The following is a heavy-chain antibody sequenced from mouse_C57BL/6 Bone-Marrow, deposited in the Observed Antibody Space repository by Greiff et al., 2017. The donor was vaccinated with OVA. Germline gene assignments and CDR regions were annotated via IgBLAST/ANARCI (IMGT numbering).Heavy chain of an antibody. Sequence: EVQLVESGGGLVQPTGSLKLSCAASGFSFNTYAMNWVRQAPGKGLEWVARIRSKSNNYATYYADSVKDRFTISRDDSESMLYLQMNNLKTEDTAMYYCVYDYEAMDYWGQGTSVTVSS. J-gene: IGHJ4*01. CDR1: GFSFNTYA. CDR3: VYDYEAMDY. CDR2: IRSKSNNYAT. V-gene: IGHV10-1*01.